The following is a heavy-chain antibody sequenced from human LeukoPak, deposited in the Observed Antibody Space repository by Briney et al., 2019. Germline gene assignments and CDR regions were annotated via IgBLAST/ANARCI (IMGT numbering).Heavy chain of an antibody. Sequence: SETLSLTCTASGGSISSSSYYWGWIRQPPGKGLEWIGSIYYSGSTYYNPSLKSRVTISVDTSKNQFSLKLSSVTAADTAVYYCARRGGSGSGDYWGQGTLVTVSS. J-gene: IGHJ4*02. CDR3: ARRGGSGSGDY. V-gene: IGHV4-39*01. CDR1: GGSISSSSYY. D-gene: IGHD3-10*01. CDR2: IYYSGST.